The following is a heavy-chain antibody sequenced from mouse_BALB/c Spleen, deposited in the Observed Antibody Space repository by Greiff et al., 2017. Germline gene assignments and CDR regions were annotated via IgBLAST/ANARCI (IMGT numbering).Heavy chain of an antibody. J-gene: IGHJ2*01. CDR3: VRHPDYGNYFDY. CDR1: GFTFNTYA. D-gene: IGHD2-1*01. Sequence: EVQLVESGGGLVQPKGSLKLSCAASGFTFNTYAMNWVRQAPGKGLEWVARIRSKSNNYATYYADSVKDRFTISRDDSQSMLYLQMNNLKTEDTAMYYCVRHPDYGNYFDYWGQGTTLTVSS. CDR2: IRSKSNNYAT. V-gene: IGHV10-1*02.